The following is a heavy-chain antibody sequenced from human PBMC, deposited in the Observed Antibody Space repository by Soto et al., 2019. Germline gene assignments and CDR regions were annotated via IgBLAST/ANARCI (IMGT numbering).Heavy chain of an antibody. Sequence: GASVKVSCKASGGTFSSYAISWVRQAPGQGLEWMGGIIPIFGTANYAQKFQGRVTITADESTSTAYMELSSLRSEDTAVYYCARDRDYGDYLNSLYYYYYGMDVWGQGTTVTVSS. CDR3: ARDRDYGDYLNSLYYYYYGMDV. CDR2: IIPIFGTA. CDR1: GGTFSSYA. J-gene: IGHJ6*02. V-gene: IGHV1-69*13. D-gene: IGHD4-17*01.